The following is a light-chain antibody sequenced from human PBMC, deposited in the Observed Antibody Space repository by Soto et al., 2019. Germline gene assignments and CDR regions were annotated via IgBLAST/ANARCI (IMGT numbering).Light chain of an antibody. J-gene: IGKJ1*01. CDR3: QQYNNWPPWT. V-gene: IGKV3-15*01. Sequence: EIVMTQSPATLSVSPGERATLSCRASQSVSSNLAWYQQKPGQAPRLLIYGVSTRATGIQARFSGSGSGTEFTLSISSLQSEDFAVYYCQQYNNWPPWTFGQGTKVEIK. CDR1: QSVSSN. CDR2: GVS.